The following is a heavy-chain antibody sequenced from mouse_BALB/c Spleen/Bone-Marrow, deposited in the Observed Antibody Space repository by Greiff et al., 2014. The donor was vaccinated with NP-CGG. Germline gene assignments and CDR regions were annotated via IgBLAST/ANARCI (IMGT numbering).Heavy chain of an antibody. Sequence: VKLMESGPGLVAPSQSLSITCTVSGFSLTNYGVHWVRQPPGKGLEWLGVIWAGGSTNYNSALMSRLSISKDNSKSQVFLKMNSLQTDDTAIYYCARITTATGAMDYWGQGTSLTVSS. V-gene: IGHV2-9*02. CDR2: IWAGGST. D-gene: IGHD1-2*01. J-gene: IGHJ4*01. CDR1: GFSLTNYG. CDR3: ARITTATGAMDY.